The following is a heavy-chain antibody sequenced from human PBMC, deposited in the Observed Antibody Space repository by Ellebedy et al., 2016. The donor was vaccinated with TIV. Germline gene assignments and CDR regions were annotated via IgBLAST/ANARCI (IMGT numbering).Heavy chain of an antibody. V-gene: IGHV3-74*01. CDR1: GFTFNIYR. Sequence: GESLKISCAASGFTFNIYRMHWVRQVPGTGLVWVSRINSDGRSTRYADFVKGRVTISRDNSKNTLYLHMNDLRVEDRAVYYCARDRRGLGVWGQGTTVTVSS. CDR2: INSDGRST. J-gene: IGHJ6*02. CDR3: ARDRRGLGV.